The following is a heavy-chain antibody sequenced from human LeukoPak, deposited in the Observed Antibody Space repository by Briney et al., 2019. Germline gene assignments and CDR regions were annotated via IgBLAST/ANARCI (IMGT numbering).Heavy chain of an antibody. CDR2: VNSTSRVI. CDR1: GFTFSDYG. V-gene: IGHV3-48*04. Sequence: GGSLGLSCAASGFTFSDYGMNWIRQAPGRGLEWISYVNSTSRVINYADSVKGRFTISTDNAKKSLFLQMNSLRAEDTALYHCARSPWDGNVNDSYGKRFDPWGQGTLVTVSS. CDR3: ARSPWDGNVNDSYGKRFDP. D-gene: IGHD3-10*01. J-gene: IGHJ5*02.